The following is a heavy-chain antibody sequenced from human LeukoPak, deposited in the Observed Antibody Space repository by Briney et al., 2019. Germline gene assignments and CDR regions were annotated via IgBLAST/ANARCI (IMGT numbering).Heavy chain of an antibody. CDR2: MNPNSGNT. J-gene: IGHJ4*02. V-gene: IGHV1-8*01. Sequence: ASVKVSCKASGYTFTSYDINWVRQATGQGLEWMGWMNPNSGNTGYAQKFQGRVTMTRNTSISTAYMELSSRISEYTAVYYCARGPHYAVDYWGQGTLVTVSS. CDR3: ARGPHYAVDY. CDR1: GYTFTSYD. D-gene: IGHD4-17*01.